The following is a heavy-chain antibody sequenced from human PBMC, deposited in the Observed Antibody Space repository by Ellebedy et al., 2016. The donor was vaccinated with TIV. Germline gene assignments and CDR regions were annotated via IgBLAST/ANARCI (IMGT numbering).Heavy chain of an antibody. CDR3: ARGDQVGRVPAAIRGGYYFDY. V-gene: IGHV4-4*07. J-gene: IGHJ4*02. CDR1: GGSISSYY. D-gene: IGHD2-2*02. Sequence: SETLSLTXTVSGGSISSYYWSWIRQPAGKGLEWIGRIYTSGSTNYNPSLKSRVTMSVDTSKNQFSLKLSSVTAADTAVYYCARGDQVGRVPAAIRGGYYFDYWGQGTLVTVSS. CDR2: IYTSGST.